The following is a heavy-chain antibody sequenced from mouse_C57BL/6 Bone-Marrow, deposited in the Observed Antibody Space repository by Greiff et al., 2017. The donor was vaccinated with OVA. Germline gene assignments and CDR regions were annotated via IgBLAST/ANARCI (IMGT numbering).Heavy chain of an antibody. V-gene: IGHV1-50*01. J-gene: IGHJ3*01. CDR2: IDPSDSYT. CDR1: GYTFTSYW. D-gene: IGHD1-1*01. CDR3: ASGYYGSWFAY. Sequence: LVESGAELVKPGASVKLSCKASGYTFTSYWMQWVKQRPGQGLEWIGEIDPSDSYTNYNQKFKGKATLTVDTSSSTAYMQLSSLTSEDSAVYYCASGYYGSWFAYWGQGTLVTVSA.